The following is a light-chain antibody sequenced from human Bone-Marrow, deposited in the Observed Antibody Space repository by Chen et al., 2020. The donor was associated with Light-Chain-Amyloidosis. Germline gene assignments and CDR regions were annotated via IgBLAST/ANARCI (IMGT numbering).Light chain of an antibody. J-gene: IGLJ3*02. V-gene: IGLV3-21*02. CDR2: DDS. Sequence: SYVLTQPSPVSVAPGPTAPIPCGGTNIGSTSVHWYQQTPGQAPLLVVYDDSDRPSGIPERLSGSNSGNTATLTISRVEAGDEADYYCQVWDRSSDRPVFGGGTKLTVL. CDR1: NIGSTS. CDR3: QVWDRSSDRPV.